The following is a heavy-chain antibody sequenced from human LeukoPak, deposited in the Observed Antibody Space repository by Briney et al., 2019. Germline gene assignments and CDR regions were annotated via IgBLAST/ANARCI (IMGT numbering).Heavy chain of an antibody. J-gene: IGHJ3*02. V-gene: IGHV3-30*02. CDR2: IRYGGSNK. Sequence: PAGSLRLSCAAPGFTFSSYVMHWVRQAPGKGLEWVAFIRYGGSNKYYAYSVSGRFTISRDNAKKSLYLQMNSLRAEDTAVYYCAREGDSSGWYSCAFDTWGQRKMVSVSS. CDR1: GFTFSSYV. CDR3: AREGDSSGWYSCAFDT. D-gene: IGHD6-19*01.